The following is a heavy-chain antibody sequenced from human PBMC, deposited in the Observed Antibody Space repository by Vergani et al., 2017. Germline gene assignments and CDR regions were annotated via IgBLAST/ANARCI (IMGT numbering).Heavy chain of an antibody. V-gene: IGHV4-39*02. Sequence: QVQLQESGPGLVKPSETLSLTCTVSGGSISSSSYYWGWIRQPPGKGLEWIGSIYYSGSTYYNPSLKSRVTISVDTSKNQFSLKLSSVTAADTAVYYCARDRGYSYGNYYYYYMDVWGKGTTVTVSS. CDR1: GGSISSSSYY. CDR2: IYYSGST. D-gene: IGHD5-18*01. CDR3: ARDRGYSYGNYYYYYMDV. J-gene: IGHJ6*03.